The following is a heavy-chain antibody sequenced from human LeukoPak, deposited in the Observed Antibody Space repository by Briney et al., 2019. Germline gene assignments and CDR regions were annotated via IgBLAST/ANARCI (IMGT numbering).Heavy chain of an antibody. Sequence: GGSLRLSCEASGFTLSSYWMKWVRQLPGKGLEWVANINPDGGETSYLDSVKGRVTISRDNAEKSMFLQMNSLRIEETAVYICVRWVVEASEDYWGRGTLVSVS. CDR1: GFTLSSYW. D-gene: IGHD2-15*01. CDR2: INPDGGET. V-gene: IGHV3-7*01. J-gene: IGHJ4*02. CDR3: VRWVVEASEDY.